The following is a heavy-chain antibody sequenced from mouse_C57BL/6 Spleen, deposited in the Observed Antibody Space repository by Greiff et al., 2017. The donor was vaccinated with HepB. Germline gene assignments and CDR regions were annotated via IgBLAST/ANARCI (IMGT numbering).Heavy chain of an antibody. CDR3: ARLDSSGYVAY. D-gene: IGHD3-2*02. CDR1: GYTFTSYW. J-gene: IGHJ3*01. CDR2: IHPNSGST. V-gene: IGHV1-64*01. Sequence: QVQLQQPGAELVKPGASVKLSCKASGYTFTSYWMHWVKQRPGQGLEWIGMIHPNSGSTNYNEKFKSKATLTVDKSSSTAYMQLSSLTSEDSAVYYCARLDSSGYVAYWGQGTLVTVSA.